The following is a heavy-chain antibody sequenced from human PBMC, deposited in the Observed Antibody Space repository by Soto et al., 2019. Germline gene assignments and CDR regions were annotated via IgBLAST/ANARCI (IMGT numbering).Heavy chain of an antibody. CDR1: VFTFSDHY. CDR2: TRNKANSYTT. J-gene: IGHJ6*02. Sequence: SLRLSCSASVFTFSDHYMDWVRQAPGKGLEWVGRTRNKANSYTTEYAASVKGRFTISRDDSKNSLDLQMNSLKTEDTAVYYCARSFVGRSEGRMDVWGQGTTVTVSS. D-gene: IGHD2-21*01. V-gene: IGHV3-72*01. CDR3: ARSFVGRSEGRMDV.